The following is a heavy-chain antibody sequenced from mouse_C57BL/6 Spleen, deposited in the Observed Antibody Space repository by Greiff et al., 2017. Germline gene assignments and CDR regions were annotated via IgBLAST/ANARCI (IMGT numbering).Heavy chain of an antibody. Sequence: QVQLQQPGTELVKPGASGYTFTSYWMHWVKQRPGQGLEWIGNINPSNGGTNYNEKFKSKATLTVDKSSSTAYMQLSSLTSEDSAVYYCARKCYGSSYDWYFDVWGTGTTVTVSS. CDR3: ARKCYGSSYDWYFDV. CDR1: GYTFTSYW. CDR2: INPSNGGT. J-gene: IGHJ1*03. V-gene: IGHV1-53*01. D-gene: IGHD1-1*01.